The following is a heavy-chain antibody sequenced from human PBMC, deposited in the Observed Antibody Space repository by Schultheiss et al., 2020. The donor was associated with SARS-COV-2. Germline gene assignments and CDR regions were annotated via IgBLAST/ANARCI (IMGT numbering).Heavy chain of an antibody. CDR2: ISGSGGST. Sequence: GGSLRLSCAASGFTFSSYAMSWVRQAPGKGLEWVSAISGSGGSTYYADSVKGRFTISRDNSKNTLYLQMNSLRAEDTAVYYCARGPHEGYGDYGVTHSFDYWGQGTLVTVSS. CDR1: GFTFSSYA. J-gene: IGHJ4*02. V-gene: IGHV3-23*01. CDR3: ARGPHEGYGDYGVTHSFDY. D-gene: IGHD4-17*01.